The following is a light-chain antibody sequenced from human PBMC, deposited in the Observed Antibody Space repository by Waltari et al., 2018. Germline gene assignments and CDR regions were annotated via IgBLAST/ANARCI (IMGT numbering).Light chain of an antibody. Sequence: VSWTVDPPGTAPKLMIYEVSNRPSGVSNRFSGSKSGSTASLTISGLQAEDEADYYCSSYTRSSTRVFGGGTKLTVL. J-gene: IGLJ3*02. V-gene: IGLV2-14*01. CDR3: SSYTRSSTRV. CDR2: EVS.